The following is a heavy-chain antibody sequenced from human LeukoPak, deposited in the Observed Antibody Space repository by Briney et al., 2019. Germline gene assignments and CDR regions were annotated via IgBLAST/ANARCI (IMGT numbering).Heavy chain of an antibody. V-gene: IGHV1-24*01. CDR1: GYSLTEVS. CDR3: VTDIRSGWRNY. D-gene: IGHD6-19*01. Sequence: ASVKVSCKVSGYSLTEVSTHWVRQAPGKGLEWMGGFDPEDGEAIYAQKVQGRLTMTEDTSIDTAFMELSSLKSEDTAIYYCVTDIRSGWRNYWGQGTLITVSS. CDR2: FDPEDGEA. J-gene: IGHJ4*02.